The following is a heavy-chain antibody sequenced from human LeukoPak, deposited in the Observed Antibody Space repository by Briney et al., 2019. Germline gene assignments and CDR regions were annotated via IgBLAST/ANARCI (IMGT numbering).Heavy chain of an antibody. J-gene: IGHJ6*02. V-gene: IGHV3-30*18. CDR2: ISYDGSNK. CDR1: GFTFSSYA. CDR3: AKEINCSGGSCRRYYYYGMDV. D-gene: IGHD2-15*01. Sequence: GGSLRLSCAASGFTFSSYAMSWVRQAPGKGLEWVAVISYDGSNKYYADSVKGRFTISRDNSKNTLYLQMNSLRAEDTAVYYCAKEINCSGGSCRRYYYYGMDVWGQGTTVTVSS.